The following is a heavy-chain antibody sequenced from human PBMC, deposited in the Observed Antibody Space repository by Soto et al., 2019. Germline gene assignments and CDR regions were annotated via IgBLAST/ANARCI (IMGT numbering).Heavy chain of an antibody. V-gene: IGHV3-74*01. CDR3: ATDSWYFDL. CDR2: IDPSGRRT. J-gene: IGHJ4*02. D-gene: IGHD6-13*01. Sequence: WGSLRFSCESSGFSFPSFWMAWVRQVPGKGLVWVSLIDPSGRRTSYADSVKGRFTISRDNAKNTVSLQMNSLRAEDPGVYYCATDSWYFDLWRQGSLVTVSS. CDR1: GFSFPSFW.